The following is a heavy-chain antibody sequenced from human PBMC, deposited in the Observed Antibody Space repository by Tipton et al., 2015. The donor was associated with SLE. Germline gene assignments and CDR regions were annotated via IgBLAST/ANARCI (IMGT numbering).Heavy chain of an antibody. D-gene: IGHD3-3*01. CDR3: ARMDFWSGYYPRWFDP. Sequence: TLSLTCTVSGGSISSYYWSWIRQPPGKGLEWIGYIYYSGSTNYNPSLKSRVTISVDTSKNQFSLKLSSVTAADTAAYYCARMDFWSGYYPRWFDPWGQGTLVTVSS. CDR2: IYYSGST. V-gene: IGHV4-59*01. J-gene: IGHJ5*02. CDR1: GGSISSYY.